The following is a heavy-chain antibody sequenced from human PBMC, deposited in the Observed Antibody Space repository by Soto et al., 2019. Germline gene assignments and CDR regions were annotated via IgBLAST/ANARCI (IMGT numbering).Heavy chain of an antibody. V-gene: IGHV1-18*01. CDR3: ARGRYGDY. J-gene: IGHJ4*02. Sequence: QVHLVQSGAEVKKPGASVKVSCKGSGYAFTTYGITWVRQAPGQGLEWMGWISAHNGNTNYAQKLQGRVTVTRDTSESTAYMELRSLSSDDSAVYYCARGRYGDYWGQGALVTVSS. CDR2: ISAHNGNT. CDR1: GYAFTTYG. D-gene: IGHD1-1*01.